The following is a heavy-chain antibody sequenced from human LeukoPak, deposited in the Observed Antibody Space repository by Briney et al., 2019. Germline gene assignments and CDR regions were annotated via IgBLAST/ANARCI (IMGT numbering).Heavy chain of an antibody. Sequence: PSETLSLTCAVYGGSFSGYYWSWIRQPPGKGLEWIGEINHSGSTNYNPSLKSRVTISVDTSKNQFSLKLSSVTAADTAVYYCARGPPVVVVIYDAFDIWGQGTMVTVSS. CDR1: GGSFSGYY. CDR2: INHSGST. CDR3: ARGPPVVVVIYDAFDI. D-gene: IGHD3-22*01. J-gene: IGHJ3*02. V-gene: IGHV4-34*01.